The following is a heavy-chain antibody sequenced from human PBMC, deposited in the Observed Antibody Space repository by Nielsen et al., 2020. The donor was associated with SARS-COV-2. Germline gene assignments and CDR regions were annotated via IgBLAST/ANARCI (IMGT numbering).Heavy chain of an antibody. CDR2: IYPGASET. D-gene: IGHD6-19*01. Sequence: GESLKISCKASGYTFTSHLLSWVRQMPGKGLGWMGKIYPGASETRYNPSFQGQVTISADKSISTAYLQWSSLKASDTAMYYCARQSFGYSSGWYYYYGMDVWGQGTTVTVSS. CDR3: ARQSFGYSSGWYYYYGMDV. V-gene: IGHV5-51*01. J-gene: IGHJ6*02. CDR1: GYTFTSHL.